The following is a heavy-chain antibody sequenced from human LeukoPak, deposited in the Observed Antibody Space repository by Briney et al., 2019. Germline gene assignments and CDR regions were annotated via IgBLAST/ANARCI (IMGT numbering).Heavy chain of an antibody. CDR2: ISSTSSFT. CDR3: ARGTAAGRREFNFDY. J-gene: IGHJ4*02. V-gene: IGHV3-11*05. CDR1: GFTFSSYA. D-gene: IGHD6-13*01. Sequence: PGGSLRLSCAASGFTFSSYAMSWVRQAPGKGLEWLSYISSTSSFTNYADSVKGRFTISRDNAENSLYLQMNSLRAEDTAVYYCARGTAAGRREFNFDYWGQGTLVTVSS.